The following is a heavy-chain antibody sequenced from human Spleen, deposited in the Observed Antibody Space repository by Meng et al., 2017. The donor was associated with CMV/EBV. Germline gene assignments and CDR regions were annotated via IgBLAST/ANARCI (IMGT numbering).Heavy chain of an antibody. CDR1: GFIFEDYG. J-gene: IGHJ6*02. Sequence: GGSLRLSCTVSGFIFEDYGMTWVRQAPGMGLEWVSGINWNAEGTAYADSVRGRFTISRDNAKNSLYLQMNSLRAEDTAVYYCARVCGSSSTPNYGMDVWGQGTTVTVSS. V-gene: IGHV3-20*04. CDR2: INWNAEGT. CDR3: ARVCGSSSTPNYGMDV. D-gene: IGHD6-6*01.